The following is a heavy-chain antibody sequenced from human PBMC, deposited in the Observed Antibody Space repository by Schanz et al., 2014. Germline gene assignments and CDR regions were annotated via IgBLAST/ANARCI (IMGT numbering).Heavy chain of an antibody. CDR1: GFTFSDYY. CDR2: ISSSSIYT. CDR3: AKVAPAATYLDS. D-gene: IGHD2-2*01. J-gene: IGHJ4*02. Sequence: QVHLVESGGGLVKPGGSLRLSCAASGFTFSDYYMSWIRQAPGKGLEWVSYISSSSIYTDYADSVKGRFTISRDNAKNSLFLQMNSLSAEDTAVYYCAKVAPAATYLDSWGLGPLVTDSS. V-gene: IGHV3-11*05.